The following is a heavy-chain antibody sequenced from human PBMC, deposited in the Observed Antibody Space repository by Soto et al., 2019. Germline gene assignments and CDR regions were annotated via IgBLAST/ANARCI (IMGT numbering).Heavy chain of an antibody. V-gene: IGHV3-30*18. CDR1: GFALSTYG. CDR3: AKDRAPRSGSYPSGP. Sequence: PGGSPRLSCAASGFALSTYGMPWVCQAPGKGLEWVALTSYDGTKTYYADSVKGRFTISRDNSKNTLYLHMNSLRAEDTAIYHCAKDRAPRSGSYPSGPWGQRTLVTVSS. D-gene: IGHD1-26*01. CDR2: TSYDGTKT. J-gene: IGHJ5*02.